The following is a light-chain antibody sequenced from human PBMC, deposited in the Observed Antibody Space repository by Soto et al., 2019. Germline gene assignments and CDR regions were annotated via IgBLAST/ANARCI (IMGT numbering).Light chain of an antibody. J-gene: IGLJ1*01. CDR2: EVS. Sequence: QSALTQPASVSLSPGQSITISCTGTSSDVGGYNYVSWYQHHPGKAPKLMIYEVSNRPSGVSNRFSGSKSGNTASLTISGLQAEDEADYYCSSYTRSSTFYVFGTGTKVTVL. CDR1: SSDVGGYNY. V-gene: IGLV2-14*01. CDR3: SSYTRSSTFYV.